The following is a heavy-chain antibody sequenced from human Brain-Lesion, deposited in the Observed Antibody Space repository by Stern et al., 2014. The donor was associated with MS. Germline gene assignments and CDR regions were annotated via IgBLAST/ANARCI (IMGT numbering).Heavy chain of an antibody. CDR1: GYTFSSYD. CDR3: ARAVRNQLLSEY. CDR2: MNPYSGNT. J-gene: IGHJ4*02. V-gene: IGHV1-8*01. Sequence: VQLLESGAEVKKPGASVKVSCKASGYTFSSYDITWVRQASGHGLEWMGWMNPYSGNTGSAQKFKGRVSMTSDPSISTVYMELTSLTSDDTAVYFCARAVRNQLLSEYWGQGTLVTVSS. D-gene: IGHD2-2*01.